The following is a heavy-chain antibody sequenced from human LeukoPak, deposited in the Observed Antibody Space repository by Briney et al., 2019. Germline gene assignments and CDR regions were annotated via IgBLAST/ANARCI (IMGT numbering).Heavy chain of an antibody. D-gene: IGHD3-10*01. CDR1: GYTFTSYD. Sequence: ASVKVSCKASGYTFTSYDINWVRQATGQGLEWMGWMNPNSGNTGYAQKFQGRVTMTRNTSISTAYMELSSLRSEDTAVYYCARGLKFTMVRGVIIQTNWFDPWGQGTLVTVSS. J-gene: IGHJ5*02. CDR3: ARGLKFTMVRGVIIQTNWFDP. CDR2: MNPNSGNT. V-gene: IGHV1-8*01.